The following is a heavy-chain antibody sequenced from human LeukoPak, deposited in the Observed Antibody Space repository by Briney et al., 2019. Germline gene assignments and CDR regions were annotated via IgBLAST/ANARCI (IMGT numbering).Heavy chain of an antibody. CDR1: GDSISSSSYY. Sequence: SETLSLTCTVSGDSISSSSYYWGWIRRPPGKGLEWIGSIYYSGSTYYNPSLKSRVTISVDTSKNQFSLKLSSVTAADTAVYYCARHHSGSDLRCDYWGQGTLVTVSS. CDR2: IYYSGST. J-gene: IGHJ4*02. V-gene: IGHV4-39*01. D-gene: IGHD1-26*01. CDR3: ARHHSGSDLRCDY.